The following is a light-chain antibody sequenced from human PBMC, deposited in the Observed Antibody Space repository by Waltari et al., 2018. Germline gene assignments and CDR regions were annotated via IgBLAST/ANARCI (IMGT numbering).Light chain of an antibody. J-gene: IGKJ4*01. CDR2: GAS. CDR1: QSVSSSF. CDR3: QQYGSSPLT. V-gene: IGKV3-20*01. Sequence: PGERATLSCRASQSVSSSFLAWYQQKPGQAPRLLIYGASNRATGIPDRFSGSGSGTDFTLTISRLEPEDFAVYYCQQYGSSPLTFGGGTKVEIK.